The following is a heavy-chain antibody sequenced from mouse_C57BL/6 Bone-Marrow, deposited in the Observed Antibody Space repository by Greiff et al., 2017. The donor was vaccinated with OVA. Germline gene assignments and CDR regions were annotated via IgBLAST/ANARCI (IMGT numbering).Heavy chain of an antibody. D-gene: IGHD2-1*01. CDR3: ASRVWGNSDWYFDV. CDR2: IYPSDSET. CDR1: GYTFTSYW. V-gene: IGHV1-61*01. Sequence: QQSCKASGYTFTSYWMDWVKQRPGQGLEWIGNIYPSDSETHYNQKFKDNATLTVDKSSSTAYMQLSSLTSEDSAVYYCASRVWGNSDWYFDVWGTGTTVTVSS. J-gene: IGHJ1*03.